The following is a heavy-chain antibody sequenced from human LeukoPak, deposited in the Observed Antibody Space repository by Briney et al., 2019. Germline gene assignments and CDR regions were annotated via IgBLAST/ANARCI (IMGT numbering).Heavy chain of an antibody. D-gene: IGHD5-24*01. CDR2: IYYSGTT. J-gene: IGHJ5*02. CDR1: GGSFSGYY. Sequence: PSETLSLTCAVYGGSFSGYYWTWIRQHPGKGLEWIGYIYYSGTTFYNPSLKSRITISVDTSKNQFSLKLSSVTAADTAVYYCARGGYISHWFDPWGQGTLVTVSS. CDR3: ARGGYISHWFDP. V-gene: IGHV4-31*11.